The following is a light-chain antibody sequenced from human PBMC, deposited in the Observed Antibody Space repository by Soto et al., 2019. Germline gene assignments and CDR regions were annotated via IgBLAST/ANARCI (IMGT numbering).Light chain of an antibody. CDR1: SSDVGGFNY. CDR3: SSFTSSITYV. CDR2: EVS. J-gene: IGLJ1*01. Sequence: QSVLTQPASVSGSPGQSITISCTGTSSDVGGFNYVSWYQQQPGRAPKLILYEVSNRPSGVAHRFTGSKSGNTASLTIPGLQAEDEADYYCSSFTSSITYVFGTGTKVTVL. V-gene: IGLV2-14*01.